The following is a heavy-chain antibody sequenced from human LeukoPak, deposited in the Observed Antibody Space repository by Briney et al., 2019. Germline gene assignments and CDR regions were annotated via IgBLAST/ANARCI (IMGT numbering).Heavy chain of an antibody. V-gene: IGHV4-61*05. J-gene: IGHJ4*02. CDR1: GGSISTSSYY. D-gene: IGHD3-10*01. CDR3: ARAVHYSGTSDQYTGGWYYFDF. Sequence: SETLSLTCTVSGGSISTSSYYWGWIRQPPGKGLEWIGYIYYSGSTNYNPSLKSRATISVDMSRKHFFLDLSSVTAADTAVYYCARAVHYSGTSDQYTGGWYYFDFWGQGTLVTVSS. CDR2: IYYSGST.